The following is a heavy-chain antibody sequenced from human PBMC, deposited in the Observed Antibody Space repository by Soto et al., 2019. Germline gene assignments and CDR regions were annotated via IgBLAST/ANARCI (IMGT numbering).Heavy chain of an antibody. CDR2: VHFRGST. CDR1: GGSISSNSYF. J-gene: IGHJ5*02. CDR3: ARRGPNNSYGYDHRLDP. Sequence: QLQLQESGPGLMKPSETLSLTCSVSGGSISSNSYFWDWIRQSPGKGLEWIGGVHFRGSTYYNPSLKSRVTLSVDTSNNQFSLKLTSVTAADRAVYYCARRGPNNSYGYDHRLDPWGQGTLVTVSS. D-gene: IGHD5-18*01. V-gene: IGHV4-39*01.